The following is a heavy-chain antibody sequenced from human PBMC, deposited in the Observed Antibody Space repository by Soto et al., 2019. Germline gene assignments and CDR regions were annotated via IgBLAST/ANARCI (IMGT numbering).Heavy chain of an antibody. V-gene: IGHV3-30*18. CDR1: GFTFNTYG. D-gene: IGHD2-15*01. CDR3: AKDKGYCNGGSCYSSDH. J-gene: IGHJ5*02. Sequence: GGSLRLSCEASGFTFNTYGMHWVRQAPGKGLEWVAVISYDGRDKYYADSVKGRSTIFRDNSKNTLYLQVNSLRAEDTAVYYCAKDKGYCNGGSCYSSDHWGQGTLVTVSS. CDR2: ISYDGRDK.